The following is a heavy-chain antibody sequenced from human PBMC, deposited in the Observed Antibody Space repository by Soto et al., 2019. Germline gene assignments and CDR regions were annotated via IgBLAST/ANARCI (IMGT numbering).Heavy chain of an antibody. Sequence: GGSLRLSCAASGFTFSIYAMSWVRQAPGQGLEWVSAISASGRSTYYADSVKGRFTISRDNSKNTLYLQMNSLRAEDTAVYYCAKNYGSGTYYPGTYYFDYWGQGTLVTVSS. D-gene: IGHD3-10*01. CDR2: ISASGRST. J-gene: IGHJ4*02. CDR1: GFTFSIYA. V-gene: IGHV3-23*01. CDR3: AKNYGSGTYYPGTYYFDY.